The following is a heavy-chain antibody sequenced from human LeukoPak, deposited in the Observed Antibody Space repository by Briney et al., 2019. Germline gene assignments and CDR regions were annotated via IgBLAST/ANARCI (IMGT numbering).Heavy chain of an antibody. CDR1: GGSIRSSYYY. D-gene: IGHD3-10*02. V-gene: IGHV4-31*03. Sequence: SETLSLTCTVSGGSIRSSYYYWSWIRQHPGKGLEWIGYIYYSGSTYYNPSLKSRVTISVDTSKNQFSLKLSSVTAADTAVYYCARDRSVLDYWGQGTLVTVSS. CDR2: IYYSGST. CDR3: ARDRSVLDY. J-gene: IGHJ4*02.